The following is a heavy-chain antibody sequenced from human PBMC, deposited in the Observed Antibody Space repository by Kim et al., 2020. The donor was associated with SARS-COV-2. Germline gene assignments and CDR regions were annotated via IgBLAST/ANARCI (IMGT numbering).Heavy chain of an antibody. CDR3: ANMGIAAAGTKDV. D-gene: IGHD6-13*01. V-gene: IGHV5-10-1*01. Sequence: SPSFQGHVTISADKSISTAYLQWSSLKASDTAMYYCANMGIAAAGTKDVWGQGTTVTVSS. J-gene: IGHJ6*02.